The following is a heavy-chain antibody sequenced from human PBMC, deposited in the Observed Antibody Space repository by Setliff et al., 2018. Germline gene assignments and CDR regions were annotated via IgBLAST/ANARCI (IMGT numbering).Heavy chain of an antibody. V-gene: IGHV4-4*07. J-gene: IGHJ4*02. CDR3: ARSDDNADYPDY. D-gene: IGHD1-1*01. CDR2: IYTHGDT. Sequence: ASETLSLTCTVSGGSISSHYWSWIRQPAGKGLEWIGRIYTHGDTKYNPSLESRVTISADTSKNQFSLRLTSVTAADTAMYYCARSDDNADYPDYWGQGTLVTVSS. CDR1: GGSISSHY.